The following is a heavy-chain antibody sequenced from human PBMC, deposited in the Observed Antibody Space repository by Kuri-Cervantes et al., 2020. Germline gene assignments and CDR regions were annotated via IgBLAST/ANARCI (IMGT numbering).Heavy chain of an antibody. CDR3: AKWPERRWYRESYYYYDMDV. CDR2: ISGSGGST. J-gene: IGHJ6*02. Sequence: ETLSLTCAASGFTFSSYAMSWVRQAPGKGLEWVSAISGSGGSTYYADSVKGRFTISRDNSKNTLYLQMNSLRAEDTAVYYCAKWPERRWYRESYYYYDMDVWGQGTTVTVSS. CDR1: GFTFSSYA. V-gene: IGHV3-23*01. D-gene: IGHD4-23*01.